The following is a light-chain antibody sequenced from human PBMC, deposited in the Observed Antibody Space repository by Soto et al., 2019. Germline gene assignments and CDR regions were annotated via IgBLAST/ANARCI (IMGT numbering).Light chain of an antibody. Sequence: QSVLTQPPSASGTPGQRVTIPCSGSTSNIGGNTVNWYQQFPGTAPKLLMFKNNQRPSGVPDRFSGSKSGTSASLAISGLQSEDEADYYCAAWDDSLNGYVFGIGTKVTVL. J-gene: IGLJ1*01. CDR1: TSNIGGNT. CDR2: KNN. CDR3: AAWDDSLNGYV. V-gene: IGLV1-44*01.